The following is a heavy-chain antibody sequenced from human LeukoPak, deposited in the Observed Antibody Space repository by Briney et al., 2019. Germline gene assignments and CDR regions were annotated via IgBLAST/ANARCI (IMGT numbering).Heavy chain of an antibody. CDR1: GFSLSTSGVG. V-gene: IGHV2-5*01. J-gene: IGHJ4*02. CDR2: IYGNDDK. D-gene: IGHD2-2*01. CDR3: AHSPYQLLHFDY. Sequence: SGPTLVNPTQTLTLTCTFSGFSLSTSGVGVGWIRQPPGKALGWLALIYGNDDKRYSPSLKSRLTIAKDTSQNPVVLTMTNTDPVDTATYYCAHSPYQLLHFDYWGQGTLVTVSS.